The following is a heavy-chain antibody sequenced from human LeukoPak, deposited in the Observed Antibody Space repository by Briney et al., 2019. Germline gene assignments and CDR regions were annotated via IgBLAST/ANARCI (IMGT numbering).Heavy chain of an antibody. CDR2: IAPDGSYK. CDR3: AKGISGNSFYFDY. J-gene: IGHJ4*02. CDR1: GFTFSSDG. V-gene: IGHV3-30*19. Sequence: GGSLRLSCAASGFTFSSDGIHWVRQAPGEGLEWVADIAPDGSYKYYADSLKGRFTISRDNSRNTLYLQMNSLRAEDTAVYYCAKGISGNSFYFDYWGQGTLVTVSS. D-gene: IGHD1-20*01.